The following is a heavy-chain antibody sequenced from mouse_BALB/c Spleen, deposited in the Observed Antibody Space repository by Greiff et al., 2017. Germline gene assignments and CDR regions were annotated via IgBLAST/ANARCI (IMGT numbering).Heavy chain of an antibody. Sequence: QVQLQQSGAELARPGASVKLSCKASGYTFTSYWMQWVKQRPGQGLEWIGAIYPGDGDTRYTQKFKGKATLTADKSSSTAYMQLSSLASEDSAVYYCARSNWDVYYFDCWGQGTTLTVSS. D-gene: IGHD4-1*01. CDR3: ARSNWDVYYFDC. V-gene: IGHV1-87*01. CDR1: GYTFTSYW. J-gene: IGHJ2*01. CDR2: IYPGDGDT.